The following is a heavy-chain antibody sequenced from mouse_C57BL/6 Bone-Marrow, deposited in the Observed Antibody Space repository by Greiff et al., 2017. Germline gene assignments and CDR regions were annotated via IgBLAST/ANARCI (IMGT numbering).Heavy chain of an antibody. CDR2: IYPGSGST. J-gene: IGHJ4*01. Sequence: VHLVESGAELVKPGASVKMSCKASGYTFTSYWITWVKQRPGQGLEWIGDIYPGSGSTNYNEKFKSKATLTVDTSSSTAYMQLSSLTSEDSAVYYCAREEGLRPGAMDYWGQGTSVTVSS. V-gene: IGHV1-55*01. CDR3: AREEGLRPGAMDY. CDR1: GYTFTSYW. D-gene: IGHD3-2*02.